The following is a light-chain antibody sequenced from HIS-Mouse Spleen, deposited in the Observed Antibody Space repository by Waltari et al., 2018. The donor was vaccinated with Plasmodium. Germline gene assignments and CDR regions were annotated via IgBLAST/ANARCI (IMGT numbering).Light chain of an antibody. V-gene: IGKV6-21*01. Sequence: EIVLTQSPDFQSVTPQEKVTITCRASQSIGSSLHWYQQKPDQSPKLLIKYASQSFSGVPSRFSGSGSGTDFTLTINSLEAEDAATYYCQQYGSSPITFGQGTRLEIK. CDR3: QQYGSSPIT. CDR1: QSIGSS. J-gene: IGKJ5*01. CDR2: YAS.